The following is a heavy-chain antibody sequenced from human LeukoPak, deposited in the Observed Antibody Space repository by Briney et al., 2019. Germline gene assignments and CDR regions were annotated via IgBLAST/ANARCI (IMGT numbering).Heavy chain of an antibody. CDR1: GGSISSYY. D-gene: IGHD4/OR15-4a*01. J-gene: IGHJ5*02. CDR3: ARDQALTTGNWFDP. Sequence: SETLSLTCTVSGGSISSYYWSWIRQPPGKGLEWIGYIYYSGSTNYNPSLKSRVTISVDTSKNQFSLKLSSVTAADTAVYYCARDQALTTGNWFDPWGQGTLVTVSS. V-gene: IGHV4-59*01. CDR2: IYYSGST.